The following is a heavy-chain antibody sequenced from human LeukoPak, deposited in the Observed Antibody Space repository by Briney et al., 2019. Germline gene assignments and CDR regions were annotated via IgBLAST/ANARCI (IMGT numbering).Heavy chain of an antibody. CDR2: ISGSGGST. Sequence: SGGSLRLSCAASGFTFSSYAMSWVRQAPGKGLEWVSAISGSGGSTYYADSVKGRFTISRDNSKNTLYLQMNSLRAEDTAVYYCAKDHYYGSGSYLYYFDYWGQGTLVTVSS. CDR3: AKDHYYGSGSYLYYFDY. CDR1: GFTFSSYA. J-gene: IGHJ4*02. V-gene: IGHV3-23*01. D-gene: IGHD3-10*01.